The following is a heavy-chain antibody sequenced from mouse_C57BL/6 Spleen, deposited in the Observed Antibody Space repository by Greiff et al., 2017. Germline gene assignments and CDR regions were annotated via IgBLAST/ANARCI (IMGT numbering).Heavy chain of an antibody. V-gene: IGHV1-82*01. D-gene: IGHD1-1*01. CDR1: GYAFSSSW. CDR2: IYPGDGDT. CDR3: ARWGTTVDLDD. Sequence: VQLQESGPELVKPGASVKISCKASGYAFSSSWMNRVKQRPGKGLEWIGRIYPGDGDTNYNGKFKGKATLTADKSSSTAYMQLSSLTSEDSAVYFCARWGTTVDLDDWGKGTTLTVSS. J-gene: IGHJ2*01.